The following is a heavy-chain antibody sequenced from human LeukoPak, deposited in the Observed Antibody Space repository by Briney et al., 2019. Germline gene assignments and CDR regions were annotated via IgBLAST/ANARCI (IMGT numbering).Heavy chain of an antibody. J-gene: IGHJ4*02. CDR3: ASDHYFGPDY. D-gene: IGHD3-10*01. CDR2: IKPDSVAT. Sequence: ASVKVSFKPSGFTFSDRYMHWLRQAAGQGLEWMGWIKPDSVATNYAQKFQGRFTMSRDMSISTVYMELTSLTSDDTAMFWCASDHYFGPDYWGQGTLVTVSA. CDR1: GFTFSDRY. V-gene: IGHV1-2*02.